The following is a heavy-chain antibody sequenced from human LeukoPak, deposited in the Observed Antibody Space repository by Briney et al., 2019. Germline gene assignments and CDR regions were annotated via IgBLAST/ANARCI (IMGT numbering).Heavy chain of an antibody. CDR3: ARGYSSGFNWFDP. J-gene: IGHJ5*02. CDR2: INHSGST. Sequence: PSETLSLTCAVYGGSFSGYYWTWIRQPPGKGLEWIGEINHSGSTNYNPSLKSRVTISVDTSKNQFSLKLTSVTAADTAVYYCARGYSSGFNWFDPWGQGTLVNVSS. V-gene: IGHV4-34*01. D-gene: IGHD6-19*01. CDR1: GGSFSGYY.